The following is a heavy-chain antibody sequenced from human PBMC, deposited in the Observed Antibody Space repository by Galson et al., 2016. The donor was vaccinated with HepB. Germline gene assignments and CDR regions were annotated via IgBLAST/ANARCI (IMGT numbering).Heavy chain of an antibody. J-gene: IGHJ4*02. CDR2: VNPSGGST. CDR3: ARAQASSLRDFGDYYFDY. V-gene: IGHV1-46*01. CDR1: GYAFTRFY. D-gene: IGHD4-17*01. Sequence: SVKVSCKASGYAFTRFYVHWVRQAPGQGLEWMGVVNPSGGSTSYAQTFQGRVTMTRDTSASKVYMVLSSLRSEDTAVYYCARAQASSLRDFGDYYFDYWGRGTLVTVSS.